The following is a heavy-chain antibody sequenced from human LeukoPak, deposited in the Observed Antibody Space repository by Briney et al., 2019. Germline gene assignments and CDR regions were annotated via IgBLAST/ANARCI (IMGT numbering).Heavy chain of an antibody. V-gene: IGHV4-59*05. CDR1: GGSISSYY. CDR2: IYYSGST. J-gene: IGHJ4*02. Sequence: SETLSHTCTVSGGSISSYYWSWIRQPPGKGLEWIGSIYYSGSTYYNPSLKSRVTISVDTSKNQFSLKLSSVTAADTAVYYCARQIYSYGPNFDYWGQGTLVTVSS. CDR3: ARQIYSYGPNFDY. D-gene: IGHD5-18*01.